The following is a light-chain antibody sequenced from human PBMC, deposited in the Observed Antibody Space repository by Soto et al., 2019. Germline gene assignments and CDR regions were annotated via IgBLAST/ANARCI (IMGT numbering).Light chain of an antibody. V-gene: IGKV3-11*01. CDR3: QKRGNWPH. CDR2: DAS. Sequence: EIVLTQSPATLSLSPGERATLPCRASQSVSSYLAWYQQKPGQAPRLLIYDASNRATGIPARFSGSGSGTDFTLTISSLEPEDFAIYYCQKRGNWPHFGQGTRLEIK. J-gene: IGKJ5*01. CDR1: QSVSSY.